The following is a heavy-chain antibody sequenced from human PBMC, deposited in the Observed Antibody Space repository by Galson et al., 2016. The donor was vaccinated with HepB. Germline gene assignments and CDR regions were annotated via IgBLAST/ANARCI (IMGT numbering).Heavy chain of an antibody. J-gene: IGHJ1*01. V-gene: IGHV3-7*04. CDR1: GFIFSDHW. D-gene: IGHD2-2*01. Sequence: SLRLSCAASGFIFSDHWMSWVRQAPGKGLEWVANIKPDGNDKYYVDSVKGRFPISRDNAKNSLFLQMDSLRAEDTAVYYCAGDVGYAWGQVTLVTVSS. CDR2: IKPDGNDK. CDR3: AGDVGYA.